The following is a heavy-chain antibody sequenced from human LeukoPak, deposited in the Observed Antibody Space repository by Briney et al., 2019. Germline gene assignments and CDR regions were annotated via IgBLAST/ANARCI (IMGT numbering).Heavy chain of an antibody. CDR3: ARGSIFGPVDV. J-gene: IGHJ6*04. CDR1: GFTLSSYS. V-gene: IGHV3-21*01. Sequence: PGGSLRLSCAASGFTLSSYSMNWVRQAPGKGLEWVSCMSSVSGSIWYGDSEKGRFTISRDNAKNSLYLQMNSLRAEDTAVYYCARGSIFGPVDVWGKGTTVTVSS. CDR2: MSSVSGSI. D-gene: IGHD3-3*01.